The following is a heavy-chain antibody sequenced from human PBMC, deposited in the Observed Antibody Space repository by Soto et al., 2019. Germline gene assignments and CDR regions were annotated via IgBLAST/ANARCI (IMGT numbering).Heavy chain of an antibody. V-gene: IGHV4-59*11. CDR1: GGSISNHY. CDR3: TRANWYSEY. CDR2: IYYNGNT. D-gene: IGHD7-27*01. Sequence: QVQLQESGPGLVKPSETLSLTCTVSGGSISNHYWSWIRQPPGKGLEWIGYIYYNGNTNYNPSLKSRVTMSVDTSQKQISLKLSSVTAADTAVYFCTRANWYSEYWGQGTLVTVSS. J-gene: IGHJ4*02.